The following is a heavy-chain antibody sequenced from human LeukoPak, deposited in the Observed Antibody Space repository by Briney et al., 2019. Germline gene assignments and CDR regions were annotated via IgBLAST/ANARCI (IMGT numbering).Heavy chain of an antibody. V-gene: IGHV3-21*04. J-gene: IGHJ4*02. CDR3: ARTLVGDTKGGDY. D-gene: IGHD1-26*01. CDR2: ITSSSNYI. CDR1: GFIFTTYN. Sequence: GGSLRLSCAASGFIFTTYNMNWVRQAPGKGLEWVSSITSSSNYIYYADSVKGRFTISRDNAKNSLYLQMNSLRAEDTAIYYCARTLVGDTKGGDYWGQGTLVTVSS.